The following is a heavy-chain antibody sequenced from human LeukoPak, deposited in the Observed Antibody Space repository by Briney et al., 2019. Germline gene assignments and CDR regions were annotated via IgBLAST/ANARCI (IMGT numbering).Heavy chain of an antibody. D-gene: IGHD6-13*01. Sequence: GGSLRLSCAASGFTFSSYGMHWVRQAPGKGLEWVAVISYDGSNKYYADSVEGRFTICRDNSKNTLYLQMNSLRAEDTAVYYCAKDKFEAGPFDYWGQGTLVTVSS. CDR3: AKDKFEAGPFDY. V-gene: IGHV3-30*18. CDR2: ISYDGSNK. CDR1: GFTFSSYG. J-gene: IGHJ4*02.